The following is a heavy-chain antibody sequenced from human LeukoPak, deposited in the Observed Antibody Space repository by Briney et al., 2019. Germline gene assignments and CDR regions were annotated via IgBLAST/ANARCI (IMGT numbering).Heavy chain of an antibody. CDR1: GFTFSSYS. CDR2: ISSSSSYI. V-gene: IGHV3-21*01. Sequence: GGSLRLSCAASGFTFSSYSMNWVRQAPGKGLEWVSSISSSSSYIYYADSVKGRFTISRDNAKNSLYLQMNSLRAEDTAVYYCARVPTYYYGSGSYSPDDYWGQGTLVTVSS. CDR3: ARVPTYYYGSGSYSPDDY. J-gene: IGHJ4*02. D-gene: IGHD3-10*01.